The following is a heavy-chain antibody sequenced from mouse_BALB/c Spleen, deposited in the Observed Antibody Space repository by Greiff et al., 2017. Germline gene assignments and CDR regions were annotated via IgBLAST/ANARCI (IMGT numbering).Heavy chain of an antibody. V-gene: IGHV14-3*02. CDR3: ARRAYYRYDGFAY. D-gene: IGHD2-14*01. CDR1: GFNIKDTY. J-gene: IGHJ3*01. Sequence: VQLKESGAELAKPGASVKMSCKASGFNIKDTYMHWVKQRPEQGLEWIGRIDPANGNTKYDPKFQGKATITADTSSNTAYLQLSSLTSEDTAVYYCARRAYYRYDGFAYWGQGTLVTVSA. CDR2: IDPANGNT.